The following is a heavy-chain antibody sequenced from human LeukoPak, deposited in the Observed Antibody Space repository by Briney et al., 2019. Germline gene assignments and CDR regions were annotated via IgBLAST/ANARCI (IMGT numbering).Heavy chain of an antibody. J-gene: IGHJ4*02. CDR1: GFTVSSNY. Sequence: GGSLRLSCAASGFTVSSNYMSWVRQAPGKGLEWVSVIYSGGSTYYADSVKGRFTISRDNSKNTLYLQMNSLRAEDTAVYYCARWDSYGYFVDYWGQGTLVTVSS. CDR3: ARWDSYGYFVDY. V-gene: IGHV3-66*01. D-gene: IGHD5-18*01. CDR2: IYSGGST.